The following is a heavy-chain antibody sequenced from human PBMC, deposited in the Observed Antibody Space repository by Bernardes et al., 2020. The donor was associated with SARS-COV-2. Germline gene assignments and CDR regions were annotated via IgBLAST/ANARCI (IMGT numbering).Heavy chain of an antibody. Sequence: ATLSLTCSVSGYSISRSSYHWGWLRQPPGKGLEWIVSVYHSGSTYYTPSLKSRVTISANTSNNRFSLKLSSVTAADTAVYYCARHWATTYEIDYWGQGTLVNVSS. J-gene: IGHJ4*02. CDR3: ARHWATTYEIDY. CDR1: GYSISRSSYH. D-gene: IGHD3-16*01. CDR2: VYHSGST. V-gene: IGHV4-39*01.